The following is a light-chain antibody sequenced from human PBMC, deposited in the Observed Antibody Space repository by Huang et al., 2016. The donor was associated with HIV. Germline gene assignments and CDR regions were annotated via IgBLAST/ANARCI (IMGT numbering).Light chain of an antibody. V-gene: IGKV1-5*01. J-gene: IGKJ5*01. Sequence: DIQMTQSPSTLSASVGDRVTITCRASQNLGRWLAWYQQKPGKAPKLLIYDASTLTRGGPSSFSGSGSGTEFTLTISSLQPDDFATYYCQQCKSYSGITFGQGTRLEIK. CDR2: DAS. CDR1: QNLGRW. CDR3: QQCKSYSGIT.